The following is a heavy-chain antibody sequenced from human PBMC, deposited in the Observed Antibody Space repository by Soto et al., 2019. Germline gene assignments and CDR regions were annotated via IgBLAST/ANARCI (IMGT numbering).Heavy chain of an antibody. D-gene: IGHD5-12*01. CDR2: ISSSSSTI. CDR3: AGADSGYAHGYYYYGMDV. CDR1: GFTFSSYS. J-gene: IGHJ6*02. V-gene: IGHV3-48*01. Sequence: EVQLVESGGGLVQPGGSLRLSCAASGFTFSSYSMNWVRQAPGKGLEWVSYISSSSSTIYYADSVKGRFTISRDNAKNSLYLQMNSLRAEDTAVYYCAGADSGYAHGYYYYGMDVWGQGTTVTVSS.